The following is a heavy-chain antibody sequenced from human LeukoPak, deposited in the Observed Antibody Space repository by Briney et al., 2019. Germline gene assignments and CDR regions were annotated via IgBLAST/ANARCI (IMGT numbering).Heavy chain of an antibody. CDR3: ARGGAVAVSDY. Sequence: GASVKVSRKASGYTFTGYYMHWVRQAPGQGLEWMGWINPNSGGTSYAQKFQGRVTMTRDTSISTAYMELSRLRSDDTAVYYCARGGAVAVSDYWGQGTLVTVSS. CDR1: GYTFTGYY. D-gene: IGHD6-19*01. CDR2: INPNSGGT. J-gene: IGHJ4*02. V-gene: IGHV1-2*02.